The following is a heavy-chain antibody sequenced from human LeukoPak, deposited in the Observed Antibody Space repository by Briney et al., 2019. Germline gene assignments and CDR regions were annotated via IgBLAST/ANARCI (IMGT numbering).Heavy chain of an antibody. CDR3: VRDKRFGDVRIRAFDI. CDR2: ISHTGSTI. V-gene: IGHV3-48*03. Sequence: GSLRLSCAASGFTFSSYEMDWVRQAPGKGLEWVSYISHTGSTIYYAESVKGRFTISRDNAKNSLYLQMNSLRAEDTAVYYCVRDKRFGDVRIRAFDIWGQGTMVTVSS. D-gene: IGHD3-10*01. J-gene: IGHJ3*02. CDR1: GFTFSSYE.